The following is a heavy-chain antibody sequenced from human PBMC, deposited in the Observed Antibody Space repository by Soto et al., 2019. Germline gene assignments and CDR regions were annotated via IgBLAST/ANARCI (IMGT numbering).Heavy chain of an antibody. CDR3: TTGPSYDILTGYCF. Sequence: GGSLRLSCAASGFTFSNAWMNWVRQAPGKGLEWVGRIKSKTDGGTTDYAAPVKGRFTISRDDLKNTLYLQMNSLKTEDTAVYYCTTGPSYDILTGYCFWGQGTLVTVSS. CDR2: IKSKTDGGTT. V-gene: IGHV3-15*07. J-gene: IGHJ4*02. CDR1: GFTFSNAW. D-gene: IGHD3-9*01.